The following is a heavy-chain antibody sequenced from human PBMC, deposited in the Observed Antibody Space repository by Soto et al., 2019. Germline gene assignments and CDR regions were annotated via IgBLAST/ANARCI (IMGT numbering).Heavy chain of an antibody. Sequence: EVQLVESGGALVQPGGSLRLSCAASGFKFSIYSMNWVRQAPGKGLEWSAYITSDTKTIKYADSVKGRFTISRDNAKNSVYLQRNSLSDEDTAVYYCARSVEGHFDYWGQGTVVTVSS. D-gene: IGHD6-19*01. J-gene: IGHJ4*02. V-gene: IGHV3-48*02. CDR3: ARSVEGHFDY. CDR1: GFKFSIYS. CDR2: ITSDTKTI.